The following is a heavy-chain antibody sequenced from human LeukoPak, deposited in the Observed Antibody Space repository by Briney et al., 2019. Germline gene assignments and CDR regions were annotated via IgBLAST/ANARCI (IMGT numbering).Heavy chain of an antibody. Sequence: GASVKVPCKASGYTFTGYYMHWVRQAPGQGLEWIGWINPNSGGTNYAQKFQGRVTMTRDTSISTAYMELSRLRSDDTAVYYCARARGSGRPIGYFQHWGQGTLVTVSS. CDR2: INPNSGGT. CDR1: GYTFTGYY. V-gene: IGHV1-2*02. CDR3: ARARGSGRPIGYFQH. D-gene: IGHD6-19*01. J-gene: IGHJ1*01.